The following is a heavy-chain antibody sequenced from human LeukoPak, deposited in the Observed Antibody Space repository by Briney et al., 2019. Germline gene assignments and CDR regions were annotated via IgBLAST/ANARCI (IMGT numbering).Heavy chain of an antibody. CDR1: GGTFSSYA. CDR3: ARAYYYGSGSYYQRFDP. CDR2: INPNSGGT. J-gene: IGHJ5*02. V-gene: IGHV1-2*02. D-gene: IGHD3-10*01. Sequence: GSSVKVSCKASGGTFSSYAISWVRQAPGQGLEWMGWINPNSGGTNYAQKFQGRVTMTRDTSISTAYMELSRLRSDDTAVYYCARAYYYGSGSYYQRFDPWGQGTLVTVSS.